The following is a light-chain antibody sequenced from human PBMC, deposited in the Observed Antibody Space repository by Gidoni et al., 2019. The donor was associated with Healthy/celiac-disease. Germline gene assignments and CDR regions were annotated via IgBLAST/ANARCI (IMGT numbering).Light chain of an antibody. Sequence: NQLTPSPSSLSASVVDRVTITTRVSQGMSSYLNWYRQKPGKVPKLLIYSESNLRSGVPSRLSVSGTGTDFTLTISSRQPEDVATEYGQWTHNDSPGPTFGGGTKVEIK. J-gene: IGKJ4*01. CDR3: QWTHNDSPGPT. CDR1: QGMSSY. V-gene: IGKV1-27*01. CDR2: SES.